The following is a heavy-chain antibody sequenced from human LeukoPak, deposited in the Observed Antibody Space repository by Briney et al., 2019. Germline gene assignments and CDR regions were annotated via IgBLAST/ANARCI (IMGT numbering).Heavy chain of an antibody. D-gene: IGHD1-20*01. CDR2: IYWDDDK. V-gene: IGHV2-5*02. CDR1: GFSLTTTGVG. CDR3: AHRRGGYNWNHGDFDY. Sequence: KESGPTLVKPTQALALPCTFSGFSLTTTGVGVDWIRQSPGKALEGLALIYWDDDKRYSPSLKNRLTITKDTSRNQVVLTMTNVDPVDTATYYCAHRRGGYNWNHGDFDYWGQGTLVTVSS. J-gene: IGHJ4*02.